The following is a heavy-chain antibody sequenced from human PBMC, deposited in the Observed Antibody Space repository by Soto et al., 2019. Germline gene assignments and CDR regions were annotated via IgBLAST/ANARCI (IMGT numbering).Heavy chain of an antibody. CDR1: GYTFTGYY. CDR2: INPNSGGT. D-gene: IGHD1-1*01. CDR3: ARVPRNWNPANFDY. Sequence: ASVKVSFKASGYTFTGYYMHWVRQAPGQGLEWMGWINPNSGGTNYAQKFQGRVTMTRDTSISTAYMELSRLRSDDTAVYYCARVPRNWNPANFDYWGQGTLVTVSS. J-gene: IGHJ4*02. V-gene: IGHV1-2*02.